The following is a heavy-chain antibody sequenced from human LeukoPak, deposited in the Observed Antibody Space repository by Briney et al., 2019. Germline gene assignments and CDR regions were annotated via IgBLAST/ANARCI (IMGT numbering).Heavy chain of an antibody. CDR1: GYTFTGYY. CDR3: ARDTLESIAAADR. CDR2: INPNSGGT. D-gene: IGHD6-13*01. J-gene: IGHJ3*01. Sequence: ASVKVSCKASGYTFTGYYMHWVRRAPGQGLEWMGRINPNSGGTNYAQKFQGRVTMTRDTSISTAYMELSRLRSDDTAVYYCARDTLESIAAADRWGQGTMVTVSS. V-gene: IGHV1-2*06.